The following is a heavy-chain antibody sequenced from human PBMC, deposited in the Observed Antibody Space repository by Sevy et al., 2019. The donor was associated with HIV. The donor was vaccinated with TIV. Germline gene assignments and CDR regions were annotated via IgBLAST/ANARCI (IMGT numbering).Heavy chain of an antibody. Sequence: GGSLRLSCAASGFTFSSYWMHWVRQAPGKGLVWVSRINSDGSSTSYGDSVKGRFTISRDNAKNTLYLQMNSLRAEDTAVYYCANTVTITDAFDIWGQGTMVTVSS. J-gene: IGHJ3*02. CDR3: ANTVTITDAFDI. CDR1: GFTFSSYW. V-gene: IGHV3-74*01. CDR2: INSDGSST. D-gene: IGHD4-17*01.